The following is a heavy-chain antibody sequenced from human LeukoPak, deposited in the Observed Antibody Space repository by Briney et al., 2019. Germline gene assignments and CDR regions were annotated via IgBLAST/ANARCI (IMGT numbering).Heavy chain of an antibody. Sequence: GGSLRLSCAASGFTFSSYSINWVRQAPGKGLEWVSYISFSSDTIYYADSVKGRFTISRDNAKNSLYLQMNSLRAEDTAVYYCARDRTYYDTRGYGLWGRGTLVTVSS. J-gene: IGHJ4*02. CDR3: ARDRTYYDTRGYGL. V-gene: IGHV3-48*01. CDR1: GFTFSSYS. CDR2: ISFSSDTI. D-gene: IGHD3-22*01.